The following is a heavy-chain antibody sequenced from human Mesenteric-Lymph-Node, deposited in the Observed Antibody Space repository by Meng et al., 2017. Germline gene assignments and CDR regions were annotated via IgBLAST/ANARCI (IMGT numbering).Heavy chain of an antibody. V-gene: IGHV1-2*06. J-gene: IGHJ2*01. CDR2: INPNSGGT. CDR1: GYTFTSYG. Sequence: ASVNVSCKASGYTFTSYGISWVRQAPGQGLEWMGRINPNSGGTNYAQKFQGRVTMTRDTSISTAYMELSRLRSDDTAVYYCARWYFDLWGRGTLVTVSS. CDR3: ARWYFDL.